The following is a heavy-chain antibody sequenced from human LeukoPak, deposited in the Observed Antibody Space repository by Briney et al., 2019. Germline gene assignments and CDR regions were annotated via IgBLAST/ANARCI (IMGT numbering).Heavy chain of an antibody. CDR1: GGTFSSYA. CDR2: IIPIFGTA. D-gene: IGHD3-22*01. J-gene: IGHJ4*02. CDR3: ARDIPGYDSSGYHDY. V-gene: IGHV1-69*06. Sequence: GASVKVSCKASGGTFSSYAISWVRQAPGQGLEWMGGIIPIFGTANYAQKFQGRVTITADKSTSTAYMELSSLRSEDTAVYYCARDIPGYDSSGYHDYWGQGTLVTVSS.